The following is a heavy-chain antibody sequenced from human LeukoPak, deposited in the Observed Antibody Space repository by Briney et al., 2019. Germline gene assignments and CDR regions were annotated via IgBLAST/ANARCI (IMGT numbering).Heavy chain of an antibody. CDR1: GFTFSSYW. CDR2: IKEDGSEK. J-gene: IGHJ4*02. V-gene: IGHV3-7*03. CDR3: ARDQGGRRHWLTARARSYYCDY. Sequence: GGSLRLSCAASGFTFSSYWMSWVRQAPGKGLEWVANIKEDGSEKYYVDSVKGRFTISRDNAKNSLYLQMNSLRAEDTAMYYCARDQGGRRHWLTARARSYYCDYWGQGTLVTVSS. D-gene: IGHD3-9*01.